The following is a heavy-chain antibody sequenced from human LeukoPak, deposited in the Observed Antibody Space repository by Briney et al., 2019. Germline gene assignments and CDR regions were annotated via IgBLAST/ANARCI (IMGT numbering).Heavy chain of an antibody. CDR1: GFTFRSYG. CDR3: ARGDIVGATTTPFDY. D-gene: IGHD1-26*01. Sequence: GGSLRLSCAASGFTFRSYGMHWVRQAPGKGLEWVAVIWYDGSNQYYADSVKGRFTISRDNSENTLYLQMNSLRAEDTAVYYCARGDIVGATTTPFDYWGQGTLVTVSS. V-gene: IGHV3-33*01. CDR2: IWYDGSNQ. J-gene: IGHJ4*02.